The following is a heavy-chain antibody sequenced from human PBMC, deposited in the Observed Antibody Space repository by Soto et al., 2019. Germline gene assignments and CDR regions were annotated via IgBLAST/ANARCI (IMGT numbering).Heavy chain of an antibody. D-gene: IGHD3-22*01. CDR1: GYSFTSYW. V-gene: IGHV5-51*01. CDR2: IYPGDSDT. Sequence: PGESLKISCKGSGYSFTSYWIGWVRQMPGKGLEWMGIIYPGDSDTRYSPSFQGQVTISADKSISTAYLQWSSLKASDTAMYYCASSKFNYDSSGPYYYYGMDVWGQGTTVTVS. J-gene: IGHJ6*02. CDR3: ASSKFNYDSSGPYYYYGMDV.